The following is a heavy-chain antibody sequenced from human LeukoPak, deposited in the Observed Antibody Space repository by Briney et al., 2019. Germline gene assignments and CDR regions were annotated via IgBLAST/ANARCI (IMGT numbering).Heavy chain of an antibody. Sequence: ESLKISCKGSGYRFTSYWIGWVRQMPGKGLEWMGIIYPGDSDTRYSPSFQGQVTISADKSISTAYLQWSSLKASDTAMYYCARHVGYDSSGSSKGWFDPWGQGTLVTVSS. V-gene: IGHV5-51*01. J-gene: IGHJ5*02. CDR2: IYPGDSDT. D-gene: IGHD3-22*01. CDR3: ARHVGYDSSGSSKGWFDP. CDR1: GYRFTSYW.